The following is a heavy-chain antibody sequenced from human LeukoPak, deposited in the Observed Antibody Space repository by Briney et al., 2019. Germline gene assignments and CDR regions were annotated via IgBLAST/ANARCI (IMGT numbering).Heavy chain of an antibody. CDR2: ISSSSSTI. J-gene: IGHJ6*03. Sequence: ETLSLTCTVSGGPISSSSYYWGWIRQAPGKGLEWVSYISSSSSTIYYADSVKGRFTISRDNAKNSLYLQMNSLRAEDTAVYYCARVGYSYGYEFYYYYMDVWGKGTTVTVSS. V-gene: IGHV3-48*01. CDR1: GGPISSSS. CDR3: ARVGYSYGYEFYYYYMDV. D-gene: IGHD5-18*01.